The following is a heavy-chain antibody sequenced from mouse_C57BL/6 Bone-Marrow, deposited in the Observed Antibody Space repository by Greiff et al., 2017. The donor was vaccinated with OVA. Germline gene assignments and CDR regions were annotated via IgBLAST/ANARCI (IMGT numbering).Heavy chain of an antibody. V-gene: IGHV1-76*01. CDR2: IYPGSGNT. D-gene: IGHD2-4*01. J-gene: IGHJ4*01. Sequence: QVQLQQSGAELVRPGASVKLSCKASGYTFTDYYINWVKQRPGQGLEWIARIYPGSGNTYYNEKFKGKATLTAEKSSSTAYMQLSSLTSEDSAVYFCAREGIYYEYDRAMDYWGQGTSVTVSS. CDR1: GYTFTDYY. CDR3: AREGIYYEYDRAMDY.